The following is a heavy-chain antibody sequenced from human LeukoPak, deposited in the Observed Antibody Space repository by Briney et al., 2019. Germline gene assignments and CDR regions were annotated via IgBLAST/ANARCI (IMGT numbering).Heavy chain of an antibody. Sequence: SETLSLTCAVSGGSISSSNWWSWVRQPPGKGLEWIGEIYHSGSTNYNPSLKSRVTISVDTSKNQFSLKLSSVTAADTAVYYCAREDYYDSSGYSDWGQGTMVTVSS. V-gene: IGHV4-4*02. J-gene: IGHJ4*02. CDR3: AREDYYDSSGYSD. CDR1: GGSISSSNW. CDR2: IYHSGST. D-gene: IGHD3-22*01.